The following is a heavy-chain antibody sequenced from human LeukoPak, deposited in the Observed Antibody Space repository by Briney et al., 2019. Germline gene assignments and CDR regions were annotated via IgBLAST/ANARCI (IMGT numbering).Heavy chain of an antibody. V-gene: IGHV3-21*01. Sequence: GGSLRLSCAVSGFTFSSYSMHWVRQAPGKGLEWVSCIRTVTSSIYYAEAVKGRFTVSRDNAKNSLYLEMNSLRAEDTAVYYCAREGLPSGATKIFDYWGQGTLVAVSS. CDR3: AREGLPSGATKIFDY. CDR2: IRTVTSSI. D-gene: IGHD2-15*01. CDR1: GFTFSSYS. J-gene: IGHJ4*02.